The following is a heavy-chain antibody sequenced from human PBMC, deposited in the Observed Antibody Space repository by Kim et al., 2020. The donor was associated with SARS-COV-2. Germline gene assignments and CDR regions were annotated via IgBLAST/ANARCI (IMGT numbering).Heavy chain of an antibody. CDR3: ASTFYSLLSGSYQLDF. Sequence: GGSLRLSCAVTGLSFNFEGMSWVRQAPGKGLEWVSGISSSGDGTYYADSVKGRFTTSRDNSKSMLYLEMKSLRVEDTAVYYCASTFYSLLSGSYQLDFWGQGTLVTVSS. V-gene: IGHV3-23*01. D-gene: IGHD3-3*01. CDR1: GLSFNFEG. J-gene: IGHJ4*02. CDR2: ISSSGDGT.